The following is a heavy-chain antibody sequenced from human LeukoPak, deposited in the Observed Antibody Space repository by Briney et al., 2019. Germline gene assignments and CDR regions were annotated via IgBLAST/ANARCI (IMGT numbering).Heavy chain of an antibody. CDR3: AKGYSSSWHRFDY. Sequence: PGGSLRLSCAASGFTFSSYWMSWVRQAPGKGLEWVSAISGSGGSTYYADSVKGRFTISRDNSKNTLYLQMNSLRAEDTAVYYCAKGYSSSWHRFDYWGQGTLVTVSS. CDR2: ISGSGGST. CDR1: GFTFSSYW. D-gene: IGHD6-13*01. J-gene: IGHJ4*02. V-gene: IGHV3-23*01.